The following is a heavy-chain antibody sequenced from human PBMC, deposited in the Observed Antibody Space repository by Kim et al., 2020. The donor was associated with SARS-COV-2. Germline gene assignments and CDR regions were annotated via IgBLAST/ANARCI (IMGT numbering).Heavy chain of an antibody. J-gene: IGHJ5*02. CDR2: IKQDGSEK. V-gene: IGHV3-7*03. CDR1: GFTFSSYW. Sequence: GGSLRLSCAASGFTFSSYWMSWVRQAPGKGLEWVANIKQDGSEKYYVDSVKGRFTISRDNAKNSLYLQMNSLRAEDTAVYYCARGSLYYYDSSGYYYWFDPWGQGTLVTVSS. D-gene: IGHD3-22*01. CDR3: ARGSLYYYDSSGYYYWFDP.